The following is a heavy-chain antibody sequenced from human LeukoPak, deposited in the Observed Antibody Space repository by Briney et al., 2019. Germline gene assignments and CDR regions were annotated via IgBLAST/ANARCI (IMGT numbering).Heavy chain of an antibody. Sequence: QTGGSLRLSCAASGFTFSSYGMSWVRQALGKGLEWFSGISGSGDNTNYAESVKGRFTISRDNSKNTLYLQMNSLRAEDTAVYYCAKGGRPYYDSRRGYMDVWGKGTTVTVSS. J-gene: IGHJ6*03. D-gene: IGHD3-22*01. CDR2: ISGSGDNT. CDR1: GFTFSSYG. CDR3: AKGGRPYYDSRRGYMDV. V-gene: IGHV3-23*01.